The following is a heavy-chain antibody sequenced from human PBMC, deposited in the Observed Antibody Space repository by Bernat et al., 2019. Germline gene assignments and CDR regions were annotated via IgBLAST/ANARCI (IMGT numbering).Heavy chain of an antibody. CDR2: ISSSGSTI. Sequence: EVQLVESGGGLVQPGGSLRLSCAASGFTFSSYEMNWVRQAPGKGLEWVSYISSSGSTIYYADSVKGRFTISGDNAKNSLYLQMNSLRAEDTAVYYCARDCSGGSCYAFDYWGQGTLVTVSS. CDR1: GFTFSSYE. V-gene: IGHV3-48*03. D-gene: IGHD2-15*01. CDR3: ARDCSGGSCYAFDY. J-gene: IGHJ4*02.